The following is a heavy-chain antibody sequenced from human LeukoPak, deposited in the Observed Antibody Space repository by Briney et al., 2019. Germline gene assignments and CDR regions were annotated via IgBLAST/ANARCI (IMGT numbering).Heavy chain of an antibody. Sequence: GGTLRLSCAASGFTFSSYAMSWVRQAPGKGLEWVSAIVSSGDTTYYADSVKGRFTISRDNSKNTLYLQMNSLRAEDTAVYYCAKADGGQWPSSYYYYYMDVWGKGTTVTVSS. CDR2: IVSSGDTT. CDR3: AKADGGQWPSSYYYYYMDV. CDR1: GFTFSSYA. D-gene: IGHD6-19*01. J-gene: IGHJ6*03. V-gene: IGHV3-23*01.